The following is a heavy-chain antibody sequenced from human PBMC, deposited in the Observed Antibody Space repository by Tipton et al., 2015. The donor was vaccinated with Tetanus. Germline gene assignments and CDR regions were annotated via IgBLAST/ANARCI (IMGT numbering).Heavy chain of an antibody. J-gene: IGHJ4*02. CDR2: IHHTGST. Sequence: TLSLTCSVSGTSVRSFYWSWIRQFPGKGLEWMGYIHHTGSTYYNPSLKTRITLSVDTSKNQFSLKLTSVTAGDTAVYFCVKFEYRTSFASWGQGALVTVSS. V-gene: IGHV4-59*06. CDR3: VKFEYRTSFAS. D-gene: IGHD6-6*01. CDR1: GTSVRSFY.